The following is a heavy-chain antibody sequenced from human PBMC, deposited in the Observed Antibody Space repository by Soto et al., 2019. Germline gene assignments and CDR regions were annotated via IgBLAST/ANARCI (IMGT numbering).Heavy chain of an antibody. CDR2: INPSGGST. Sequence: QVQLVQSGAEVKKPGASVKVSCKASGYTFTSYYMHWVRQAPGQGLEWMGIINPSGGSTSYAQKFQGRVTRTRDTSTSTVYMELSSLSSEDTAVYYCARDLYSSSSAYRYYYYYGMDVWGQGTTVTVSS. J-gene: IGHJ6*02. V-gene: IGHV1-46*01. CDR1: GYTFTSYY. CDR3: ARDLYSSSSAYRYYYYYGMDV. D-gene: IGHD6-6*01.